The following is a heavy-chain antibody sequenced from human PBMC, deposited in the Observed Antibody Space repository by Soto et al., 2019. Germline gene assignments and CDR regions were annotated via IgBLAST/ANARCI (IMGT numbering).Heavy chain of an antibody. D-gene: IGHD2-15*01. V-gene: IGHV3-33*08. J-gene: IGHJ1*01. Sequence: GGSLRLSCAASGFTIGDSFMSWIRQAPGKGLEWVAVIWYDGSNKYYADSVKGRFTISRDNSKNTLYLQMNSLRAEDTAVYYCAGAPYCSGGSCYFEYFQHWGQGTLVTVSS. CDR1: GFTIGDSF. CDR3: AGAPYCSGGSCYFEYFQH. CDR2: IWYDGSNK.